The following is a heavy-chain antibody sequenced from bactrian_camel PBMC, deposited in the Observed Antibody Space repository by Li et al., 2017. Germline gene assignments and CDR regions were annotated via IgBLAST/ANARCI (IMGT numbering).Heavy chain of an antibody. CDR1: GAYSNNC. V-gene: IGHV3S10*01. CDR2: IDSDGST. J-gene: IGHJ4*01. Sequence: VQLVESGGGSVQAGGSLTLPCTPSGAYSNNCMAWFRQAPGKTREGVASIDSDGSTVYADSVKGRFTISRDNAKNTVYLQMNSLKSEDTALYYCATQIGLGQGTQVT.